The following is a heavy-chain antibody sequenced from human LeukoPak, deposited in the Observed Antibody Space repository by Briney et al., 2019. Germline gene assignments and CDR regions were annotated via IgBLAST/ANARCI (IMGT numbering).Heavy chain of an antibody. CDR1: GFTFSSYA. CDR2: ISYGGSNK. Sequence: PGGSLRLSCAASGFTFSSYAMHWVRQAPGKGLEWVAVISYGGSNKYYADSVKGRFTISRDNSKNTLYLQMNSLRAEDTAVYYCAKVATTYYYYGMDVWGKGTTVTVSS. J-gene: IGHJ6*04. D-gene: IGHD1-7*01. V-gene: IGHV3-30-3*01. CDR3: AKVATTYYYYGMDV.